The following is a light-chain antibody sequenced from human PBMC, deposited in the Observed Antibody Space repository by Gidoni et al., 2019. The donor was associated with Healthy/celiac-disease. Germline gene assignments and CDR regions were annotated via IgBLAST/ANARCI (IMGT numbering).Light chain of an antibody. Sequence: SYVLTQPPSVSVAPGPTARITCGGNHIGIKSVHWYQQKPGQAPVLGVYDDSDRPSGIPERVSGSNSGNTATLTISRVEAGDEADYYCQVWDSSSDHRGVVFGGGTKLTVL. V-gene: IGLV3-21*02. CDR2: DDS. CDR3: QVWDSSSDHRGVV. J-gene: IGLJ2*01. CDR1: HIGIKS.